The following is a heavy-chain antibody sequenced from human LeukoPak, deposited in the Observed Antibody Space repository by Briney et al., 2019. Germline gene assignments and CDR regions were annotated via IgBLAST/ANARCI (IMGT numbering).Heavy chain of an antibody. V-gene: IGHV3-33*01. D-gene: IGHD5-12*01. J-gene: IGHJ6*02. CDR3: ARDLVATIGGLGQVYYYYGMDV. Sequence: GGSLRLSCAASGFTFSSYGMHWVRQAPGKGLEWVAVIWYDGCNKYYADSVKGRFTISRDNSKNTLYLQMNSLRAEDTAVYYCARDLVATIGGLGQVYYYYGMDVWGQGTTVTVSS. CDR1: GFTFSSYG. CDR2: IWYDGCNK.